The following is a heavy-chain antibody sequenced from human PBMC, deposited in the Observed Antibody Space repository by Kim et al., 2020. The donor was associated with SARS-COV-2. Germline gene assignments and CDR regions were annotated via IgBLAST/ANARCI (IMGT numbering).Heavy chain of an antibody. J-gene: IGHJ6*02. CDR1: GFTFSSYW. CDR2: IKQDGSEK. V-gene: IGHV3-7*03. D-gene: IGHD2-2*01. CDR3: ARELRPVVVPAASPQGRYYYYYGMDV. Sequence: GGSLRLSCAASGFTFSSYWMSWVRQAPGKGLEWVANIKQDGSEKYYVDSVKGRFTISRDNAKNSLYLQMNSLRAEDTAVYYCARELRPVVVPAASPQGRYYYYYGMDVWGQGTTVTVSS.